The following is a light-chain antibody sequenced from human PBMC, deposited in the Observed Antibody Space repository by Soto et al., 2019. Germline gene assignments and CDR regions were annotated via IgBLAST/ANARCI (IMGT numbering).Light chain of an antibody. Sequence: QSVLTQPPSASGTPGQRVTISCSGSSSNIGINTVNWFQQLPGTAPKLLIYRNNQRPSGVPDRFSGSKSVTSASLAISGLQSEDEADYYCAAWDDSPNGVVFGGGTKLTVL. V-gene: IGLV1-44*01. CDR3: AAWDDSPNGVV. CDR2: RNN. CDR1: SSNIGINT. J-gene: IGLJ2*01.